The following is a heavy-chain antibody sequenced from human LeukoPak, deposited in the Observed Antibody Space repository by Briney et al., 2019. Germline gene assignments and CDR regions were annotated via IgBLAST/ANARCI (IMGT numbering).Heavy chain of an antibody. CDR1: GGSFSGYY. J-gene: IGHJ5*02. Sequence: KTSETLSLTCAVYGGSFSGYYWSWIRQPPGKGLEWIGEINHSGSTNYNPSLKSRVTISVDTSKNQFSLKLSSVTAADTAVYYCARGRDDYVWGSYPNWFDPWGQGTLVTVSS. CDR3: ARGRDDYVWGSYPNWFDP. D-gene: IGHD3-16*02. CDR2: INHSGST. V-gene: IGHV4-34*01.